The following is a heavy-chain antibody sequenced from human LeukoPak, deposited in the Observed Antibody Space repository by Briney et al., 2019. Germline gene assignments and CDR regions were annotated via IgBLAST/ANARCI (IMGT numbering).Heavy chain of an antibody. V-gene: IGHV4-4*07. CDR1: GGSISSYY. Sequence: PSETLSLTCTVSGGSISSYYWSWIRQPAGKGLEWIGRIYTSGSTNYNPSLKSRVTMSVDTSKNQFSLKLSSVTAADTAVYYCARTYVLRFLEWLLYTDYWGQGTLVTVSS. CDR2: IYTSGST. J-gene: IGHJ4*02. CDR3: ARTYVLRFLEWLLYTDY. D-gene: IGHD3-3*01.